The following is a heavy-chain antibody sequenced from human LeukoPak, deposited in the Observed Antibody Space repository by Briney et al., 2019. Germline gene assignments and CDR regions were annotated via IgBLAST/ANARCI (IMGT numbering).Heavy chain of an antibody. J-gene: IGHJ6*03. CDR1: GFTFSSYC. D-gene: IGHD3-3*01. CDR3: ARDSDDLFSWGFFYLDV. Sequence: GGSLRLSCAASGFTFSSYCMTWVRQAPGKGLEWVANIRQDASDEYYVDSVKGRFTISRDNAKNSLYLHMYSLTAEDTAVYYCARDSDDLFSWGFFYLDVWGKGTTVTVSS. CDR2: IRQDASDE. V-gene: IGHV3-7*01.